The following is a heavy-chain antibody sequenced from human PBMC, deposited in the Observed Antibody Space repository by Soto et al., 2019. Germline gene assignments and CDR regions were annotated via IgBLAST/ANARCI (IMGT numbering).Heavy chain of an antibody. D-gene: IGHD6-13*01. CDR1: GFTFRSFT. CDR2: ISSNSAYI. Sequence: GGSLRLPCAASGFTFRSFTMNWVCQAPGKGLEWVSTISSNSAYIYYTDALRGRFTISRDNAKNSLHLQMNSLRAEDTAVYYCTRDASRDSSARGWFDPWGPGTLVTVSS. CDR3: TRDASRDSSARGWFDP. V-gene: IGHV3-21*01. J-gene: IGHJ5*02.